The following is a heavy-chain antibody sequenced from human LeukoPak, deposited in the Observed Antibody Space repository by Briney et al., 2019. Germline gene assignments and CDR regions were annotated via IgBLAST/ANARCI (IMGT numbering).Heavy chain of an antibody. V-gene: IGHV3-23*01. D-gene: IGHD1-7*01. CDR3: AKNWNYGDGWFDP. CDR1: GFTFSSYA. J-gene: IGHJ5*02. CDR2: ISGSGGIT. Sequence: PGGSLRLSCAASGFTFSSYAMSWVRQAPGKGLEWVSAISGSGGITQHADSVRGRFTISRDNSKNTLYLQMNSLRAEDTAVYYCAKNWNYGDGWFDPWGQGTLVTVSS.